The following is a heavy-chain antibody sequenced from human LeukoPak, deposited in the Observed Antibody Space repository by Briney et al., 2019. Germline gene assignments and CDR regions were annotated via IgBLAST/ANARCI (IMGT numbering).Heavy chain of an antibody. J-gene: IGHJ5*02. CDR1: GYTFTSYD. CDR3: AREERNRSHFFLWFDP. D-gene: IGHD2/OR15-2a*01. Sequence: ASVKVSCKASGYTFTSYDINWVRQATGQGLEWMGWMNPNSGNTGYARKFQGRVTMTRNTSISTAYMELSSLRSEDTAVYYCAREERNRSHFFLWFDPWGQGTLVTVSS. V-gene: IGHV1-8*01. CDR2: MNPNSGNT.